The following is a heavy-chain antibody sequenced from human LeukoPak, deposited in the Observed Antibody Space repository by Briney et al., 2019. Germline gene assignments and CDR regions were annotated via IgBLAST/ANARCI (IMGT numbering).Heavy chain of an antibody. Sequence: ASVKVSCKASGYTFTSYDINWVRQATGQGLEWMGWMNPNSGNTGYAQKFQGRVTMTRNTSISTAYMELSSLRSEDTAVYYCARDRQPTVVVAATHYYYYGMDVWGQGTTVTVSS. V-gene: IGHV1-8*01. J-gene: IGHJ6*02. D-gene: IGHD2-15*01. CDR2: MNPNSGNT. CDR1: GYTFTSYD. CDR3: ARDRQPTVVVAATHYYYYGMDV.